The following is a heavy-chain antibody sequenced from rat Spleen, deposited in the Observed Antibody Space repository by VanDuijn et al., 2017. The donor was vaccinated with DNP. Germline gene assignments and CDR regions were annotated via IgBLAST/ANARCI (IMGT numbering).Heavy chain of an antibody. D-gene: IGHD1-12*02. CDR1: GFTFSNYY. CDR3: ARYDGSYYYGGYFDF. Sequence: EVQLVESGGDSVQPGRSMKLSCAASGFTFSNYYMAWVRQAPAKGLEWVAAISYDGSSTYYRDSVKGRFTISRDNAKSTLYLQRDSLRSEDTATYYCARYDGSYYYGGYFDFWGPGTMVTVSS. CDR2: ISYDGSST. V-gene: IGHV5-25*01. J-gene: IGHJ1*01.